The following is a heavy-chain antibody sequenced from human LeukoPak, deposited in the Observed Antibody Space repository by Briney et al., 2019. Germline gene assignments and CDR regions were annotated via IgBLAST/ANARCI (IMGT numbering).Heavy chain of an antibody. CDR3: ARGVSAAAGPYYYYYYMDV. D-gene: IGHD6-13*01. CDR1: GGTFSSYA. V-gene: IGHV1-69*05. CDR2: IIPIFGTA. Sequence: SVKVSCKASGGTFSSYAISWVRQAPGQGLEWMGGIIPIFGTANYAQKFQGRVTITTDESTSTAYMELSSLRSEDTAVYYCARGVSAAAGPYYYYYYMDVWGEGTTVTVSS. J-gene: IGHJ6*03.